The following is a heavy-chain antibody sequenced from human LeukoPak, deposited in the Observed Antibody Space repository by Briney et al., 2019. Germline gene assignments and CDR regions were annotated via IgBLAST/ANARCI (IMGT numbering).Heavy chain of an antibody. J-gene: IGHJ4*02. Sequence: SETLSLTCSVPGGSISSSSYYWGWIRQPPGKALEWIGSSYYSGTTYYNPSLKSRVTISVDTSKNQFSLQLSSVTAADTAVYYCARDRPTYYYDIIGPIDYWGQGTLVTVSS. CDR3: ARDRPTYYYDIIGPIDY. V-gene: IGHV4-39*07. CDR2: SYYSGTT. D-gene: IGHD3-22*01. CDR1: GGSISSSSYY.